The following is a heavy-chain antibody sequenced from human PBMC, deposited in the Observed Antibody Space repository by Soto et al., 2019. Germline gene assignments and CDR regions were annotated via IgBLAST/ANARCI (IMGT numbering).Heavy chain of an antibody. CDR2: IYPGDSDT. J-gene: IGHJ6*03. D-gene: IGHD1-1*01. Sequence: GESLKISCKGSGYSFTSYWIGWVRQMPGKGLEWMGIIYPGDSDTRYSPSFQGQVTISADKSISTAYLQWSSLKASDTAMYYCARHETPEEHYYYYYMDVWGKGTTVTVSS. CDR1: GYSFTSYW. CDR3: ARHETPEEHYYYYYMDV. V-gene: IGHV5-51*01.